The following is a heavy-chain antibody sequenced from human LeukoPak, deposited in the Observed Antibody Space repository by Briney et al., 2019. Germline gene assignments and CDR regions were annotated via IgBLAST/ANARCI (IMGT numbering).Heavy chain of an antibody. CDR3: AKDKARYDILTGYRRYFDY. J-gene: IGHJ4*02. CDR2: ISGSGGST. D-gene: IGHD3-9*01. CDR1: GFTFSSYG. Sequence: GGTLRLSCAASGFTFSSYGMSWDRQAPGKGLEWVSAISGSGGSTYYADSVKGRFTISRDNSKNTLYLQMNSLRAEDTAVYYCAKDKARYDILTGYRRYFDYWGQGTLVTVSS. V-gene: IGHV3-23*01.